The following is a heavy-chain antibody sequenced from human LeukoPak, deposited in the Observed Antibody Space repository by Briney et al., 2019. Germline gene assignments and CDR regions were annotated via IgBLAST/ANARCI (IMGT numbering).Heavy chain of an antibody. CDR2: IDNSGST. Sequence: SETLSLTCTVSGGSISSFYWSWIRQPAGKGLEWIGRIDNSGSTNYNPSLKSRVTISVDTSKNQFSLKLSSVTAADTAVYYCARAGTQKYYYYYYYMDVWGKGTTVTVSS. CDR3: ARAGTQKYYYYYYYMDV. V-gene: IGHV4-4*07. J-gene: IGHJ6*03. CDR1: GGSISSFY.